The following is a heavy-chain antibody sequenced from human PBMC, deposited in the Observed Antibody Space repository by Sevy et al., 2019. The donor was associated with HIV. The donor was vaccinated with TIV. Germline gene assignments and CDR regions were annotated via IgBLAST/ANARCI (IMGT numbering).Heavy chain of an antibody. CDR1: GFNFSNYV. CDR2: ISGSGGDT. D-gene: IGHD3-16*02. V-gene: IGHV3-23*01. CDR3: AKDQGDYIWGTYRH. J-gene: IGHJ4*02. Sequence: GGSLRLSCAASGFNFSNYVLHWVRQAPGKGLEWISSISGSGGDTKYADSVKGRFTISRDNSKNTLYLQMNSLRAEDTAVYYCAKDQGDYIWGTYRHWGQGTLVTVSS.